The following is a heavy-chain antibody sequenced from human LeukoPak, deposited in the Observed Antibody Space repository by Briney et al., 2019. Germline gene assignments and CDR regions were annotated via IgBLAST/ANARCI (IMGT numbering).Heavy chain of an antibody. Sequence: GGSLRLSCAASGFTFSSYAMHWVRQAPGKGLEYVSAISGNGGSTYYANSVKGRFTISRDNSKNTLYLQMGSLRAEDMAVYYCARGLGYYDSRGTYYFDYWGQGTLVTVSS. CDR2: ISGNGGST. V-gene: IGHV3-64*01. D-gene: IGHD3-22*01. CDR1: GFTFSSYA. J-gene: IGHJ4*02. CDR3: ARGLGYYDSRGTYYFDY.